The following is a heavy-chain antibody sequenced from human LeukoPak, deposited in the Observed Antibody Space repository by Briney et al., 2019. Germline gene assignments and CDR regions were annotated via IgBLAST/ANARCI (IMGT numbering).Heavy chain of an antibody. CDR2: ISYDGSNK. Sequence: PGGSLRLSCAASGFTFSSYGMHWVRQAPGEGLEWVAVISYDGSNKYYADSVKGRFTISRDNSKNTLYLQMNSLRAEDTAVYYCAKEIAVTDWFDPWGQGTLVTVSS. D-gene: IGHD4-17*01. CDR1: GFTFSSYG. CDR3: AKEIAVTDWFDP. J-gene: IGHJ5*02. V-gene: IGHV3-30*18.